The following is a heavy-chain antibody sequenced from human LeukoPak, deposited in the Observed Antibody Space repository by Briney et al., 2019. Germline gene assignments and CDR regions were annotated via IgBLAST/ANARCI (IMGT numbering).Heavy chain of an antibody. Sequence: GGSLRLSCAASGFTFSSYGMHWVRQAPGKGLEWVAFIRYDGSNKYYADSVKGRFTISRDNSKNTLYLQMNSLRAEDTAVYYCATGRGVPGYQYFDYWGQGTLVTVSS. CDR3: ATGRGVPGYQYFDY. CDR2: IRYDGSNK. J-gene: IGHJ4*02. V-gene: IGHV3-30*02. CDR1: GFTFSSYG. D-gene: IGHD3-10*01.